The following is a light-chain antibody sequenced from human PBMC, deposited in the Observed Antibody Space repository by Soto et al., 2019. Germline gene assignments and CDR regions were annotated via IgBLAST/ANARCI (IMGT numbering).Light chain of an antibody. CDR2: KAS. J-gene: IGKJ4*01. V-gene: IGKV1-5*03. Sequence: DIQMTQSPSTLSASVGDRVTSTCRASQTISSWLAWYQQKPGKAPKLLIYKASKLESGVPSRFSGSGSGTEFTLTINSLQPDDFAVYFCQQYQNYPLTFGGGTNVEIK. CDR3: QQYQNYPLT. CDR1: QTISSW.